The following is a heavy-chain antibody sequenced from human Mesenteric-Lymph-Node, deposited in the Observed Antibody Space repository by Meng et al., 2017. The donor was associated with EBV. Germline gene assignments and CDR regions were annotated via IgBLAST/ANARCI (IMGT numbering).Heavy chain of an antibody. CDR3: ARGATSVFDL. Sequence: QVQLQQSGPGLVKPSXTPPLTCVISGDSVPSSSAAWTWIRQSPSRGLEWLGRTYYSSKWYNDYAVFVKSRITIHPDTSKNQFSLQLNSVTPEDTAVYYCARGATSVFDLWGRGTLVTVSS. CDR1: GDSVPSSSAA. CDR2: TYYSSKWYN. V-gene: IGHV6-1*01. J-gene: IGHJ2*01.